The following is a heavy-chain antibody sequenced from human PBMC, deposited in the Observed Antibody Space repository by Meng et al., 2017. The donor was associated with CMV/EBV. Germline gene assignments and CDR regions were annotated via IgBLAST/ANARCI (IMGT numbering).Heavy chain of an antibody. CDR1: GVTFSSYW. CDR3: ARDPYDFWTSYYYGMDV. D-gene: IGHD3-3*01. J-gene: IGHJ6*02. CDR2: IKQDGSEK. Sequence: GGSLRLSCAASGVTFSSYWLSWVRQAPGKGLEWVANIKQDGSEKYYVGSVKGRFTISRDNAKNSLYLQMNSLRAEDTAVYYCARDPYDFWTSYYYGMDVWGQGTTVTVSS. V-gene: IGHV3-7*01.